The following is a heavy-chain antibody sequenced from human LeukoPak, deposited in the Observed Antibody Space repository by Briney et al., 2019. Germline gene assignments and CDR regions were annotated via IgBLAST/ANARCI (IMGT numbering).Heavy chain of an antibody. J-gene: IGHJ3*01. CDR2: IKEVGSEK. V-gene: IGHV3-7*01. CDR1: GFTFSTHW. CDR3: VRDQGYCTSASCRGDAFDV. Sequence: GGSLRLSCAASGFTFSTHWMSWVRQAPGKGLEWVAKIKEVGSEKYYVDSVKGRFTISRDNAKNSLSLQMHSLRDEDTAVYYCVRDQGYCTSASCRGDAFDVWGQGSMVSVSS. D-gene: IGHD2-2*01.